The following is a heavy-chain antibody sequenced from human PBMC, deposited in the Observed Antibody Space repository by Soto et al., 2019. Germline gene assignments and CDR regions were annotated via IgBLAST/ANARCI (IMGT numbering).Heavy chain of an antibody. CDR2: IYYGGTT. J-gene: IGHJ6*02. D-gene: IGHD3-9*01. V-gene: IGHV3-66*01. CDR3: ARDYDTSRGDWAYYGIDV. Sequence: VQLLESGGGLVQPGGSLRISCAASGRTVSTNYMSWVRQAPGKGLEWVSIIYYGGTTYYADSVKGRFTISRDDSKNTLYLQMHSLRAEDTAVYYCARDYDTSRGDWAYYGIDVWDQGTTVTVSS. CDR1: GRTVSTNY.